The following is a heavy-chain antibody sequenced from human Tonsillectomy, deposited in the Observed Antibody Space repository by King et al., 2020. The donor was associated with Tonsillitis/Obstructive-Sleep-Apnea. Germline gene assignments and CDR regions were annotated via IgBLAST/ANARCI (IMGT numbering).Heavy chain of an antibody. V-gene: IGHV5-51*01. CDR1: GYSFTSYW. J-gene: IGHJ3*02. CDR2: IYPGDSDT. CDR3: ARRGRYCSSTSCPGAFDI. D-gene: IGHD2-2*01. Sequence: VQLVQSGAEVKKPGESLKISCKGSGYSFTSYWIGWVRQMPGKGLEWMGFIYPGDSDTRYSPSFQGQVTISADKSISTAYLQWSSLKASDTAMYYCARRGRYCSSTSCPGAFDIWGQGTMVTVSS.